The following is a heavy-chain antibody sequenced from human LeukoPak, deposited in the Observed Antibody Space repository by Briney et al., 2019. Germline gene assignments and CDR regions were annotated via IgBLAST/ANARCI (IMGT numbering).Heavy chain of an antibody. CDR2: ISSSGSTI. V-gene: IGHV3-11*04. J-gene: IGHJ3*02. CDR3: AILGAKSAFDI. CDR1: GFTFSNAW. D-gene: IGHD1-26*01. Sequence: GGSLRLSCAASGFTFSNAWMSWIRQAPGKGLEWVSYISSSGSTIYYADSVKGRFTISRDNAKNSLYLQMNSLRAEDTAVYSCAILGAKSAFDIWGQGTMVTVSS.